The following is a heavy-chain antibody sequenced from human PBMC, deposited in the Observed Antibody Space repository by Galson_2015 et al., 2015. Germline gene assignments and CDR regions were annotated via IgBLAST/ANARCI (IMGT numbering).Heavy chain of an antibody. V-gene: IGHV3-23*01. D-gene: IGHD4-11*01. J-gene: IGHJ4*02. CDR2: VSGSGYRS. CDR3: AKETRLAVTTGDIDY. CDR1: GFTFSSYA. Sequence: SLRLSCAASGFTFSSYAMSWVRQAPGKGLEWVSGVSGSGYRSYYADSVKGRFTISRDNSKNTLFLQMNSLGAEDTAIYYCAKETRLAVTTGDIDYWGLGTLATVSS.